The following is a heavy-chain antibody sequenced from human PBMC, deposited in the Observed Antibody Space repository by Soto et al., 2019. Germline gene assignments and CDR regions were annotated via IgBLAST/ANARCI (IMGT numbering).Heavy chain of an antibody. CDR2: ISSSSSTI. D-gene: IGHD6-13*01. CDR3: ARHPERIAESGWFDP. Sequence: EVQLVESGGGLVQPGGSLRLSCAASGFPFSSYSMNWVRQAPGKGLEWVSYISSSSSTIYYADSVKGRLTHSRDNAKNSLYLQMNSLRAEDTAVYYCARHPERIAESGWFDPWGQGTLVTVSS. V-gene: IGHV3-48*01. J-gene: IGHJ5*02. CDR1: GFPFSSYS.